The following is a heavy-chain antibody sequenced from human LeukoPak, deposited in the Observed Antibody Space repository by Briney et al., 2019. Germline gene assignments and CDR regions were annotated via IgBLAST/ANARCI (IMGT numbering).Heavy chain of an antibody. Sequence: PGGSLRLSCAASGFTFSSYAMSWVRQAPGKGLEWVSAISGSGGSTYYADSVKGRFTISRDNSKNTLYLQMNSLRAEDTAVYYCAKDHGYCSSTSCYRYFDYWGQGTLVTVSS. J-gene: IGHJ4*02. CDR2: ISGSGGST. V-gene: IGHV3-23*01. D-gene: IGHD2-2*01. CDR1: GFTFSSYA. CDR3: AKDHGYCSSTSCYRYFDY.